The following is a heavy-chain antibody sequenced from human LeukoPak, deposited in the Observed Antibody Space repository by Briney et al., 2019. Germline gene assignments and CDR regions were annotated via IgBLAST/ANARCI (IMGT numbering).Heavy chain of an antibody. CDR3: ARERYFYWFDY. D-gene: IGHD3-9*01. V-gene: IGHV4-34*01. CDR1: GGSFSGYY. CDR2: INHSGST. Sequence: SDTLSLTCAVYGGSFSGYYWSWMRQPPGKGLEGIGEINHSGSTNYNPSLKSRVTISVDTSKTQFSLKLSSVAAADTAVYYCARERYFYWFDYCGQGTLVTVCS. J-gene: IGHJ4*02.